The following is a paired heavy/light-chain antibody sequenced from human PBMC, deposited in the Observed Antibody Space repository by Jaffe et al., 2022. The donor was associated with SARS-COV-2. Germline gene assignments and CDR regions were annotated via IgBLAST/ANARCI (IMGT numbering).Light chain of an antibody. J-gene: IGKJ2*01. CDR2: AAS. CDR1: QSISTY. Sequence: DIQMTQSPSSLSASVGDRVTITCRASQSISTYLNWYQQKPGRVPNLLIYAASSLQGGVPSRFSGSGSGTDFTLTIRNLQPEDFATYYCQQSYTTPRTFGQGTKLEIK. CDR3: QQSYTTPRT. V-gene: IGKV1-39*01.
Heavy chain of an antibody. CDR2: IYHGGST. CDR3: VNIHGALGSFDI. J-gene: IGHJ3*02. V-gene: IGHV4-4*02. D-gene: IGHD3-10*01. Sequence: QVQLQESGPRLVKPSGTLSLTCAVSGGSISSDDWWSWVRRPPGKGLEWIGEIYHGGSTNYSPSLKSRVTISVDKSKNQFSLKLTSVTAADTAMYYCVNIHGALGSFDIWGQGTMVTVSS. CDR1: GGSISSDDW.